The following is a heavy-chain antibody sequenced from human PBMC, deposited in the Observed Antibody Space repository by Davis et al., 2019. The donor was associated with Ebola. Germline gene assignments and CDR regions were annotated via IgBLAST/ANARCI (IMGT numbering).Heavy chain of an antibody. J-gene: IGHJ5*02. CDR2: ISGDGGST. D-gene: IGHD1-7*01. CDR1: GFTFDDYA. V-gene: IGHV3-43*02. CDR3: AKLSGAGITKTWFDP. Sequence: GESLKISCAASGFTFDDYAMHWVRQAPGKGLEWVSLISGDGGSTYYADSVKGRFTISRDNSKNSLYLQMNSLRTEDTALYYCAKLSGAGITKTWFDPWGQGTLVTVSS.